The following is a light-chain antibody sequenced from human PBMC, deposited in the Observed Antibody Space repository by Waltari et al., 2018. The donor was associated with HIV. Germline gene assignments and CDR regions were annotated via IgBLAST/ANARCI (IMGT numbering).Light chain of an antibody. Sequence: QSVLTQSPSASGTPGQRVSISCSGSSSNIGTRTVNWFQQLPGTAPTLLIFNNKQLPTGVPDRFSGSKSGTSASLAISGLQSEDEADDYCAAWDDRMNGFYVFGTGTKVTVL. V-gene: IGLV1-44*01. CDR1: SSNIGTRT. CDR2: NNK. CDR3: AAWDDRMNGFYV. J-gene: IGLJ1*01.